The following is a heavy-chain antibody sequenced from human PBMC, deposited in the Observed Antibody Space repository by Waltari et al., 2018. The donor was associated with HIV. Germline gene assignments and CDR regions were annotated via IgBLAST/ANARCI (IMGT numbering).Heavy chain of an antibody. CDR1: GYTFTSYD. CDR2: MNPNSGNT. V-gene: IGHV1-8*01. D-gene: IGHD3-3*01. CDR3: ARGHGHTIFGVVIFFRWFDP. J-gene: IGHJ5*02. Sequence: QVQLVQSGAEVKKPGASVKVSCKASGYTFTSYDINWVRQATGQGLEGMGWMNPNSGNTGYAQKFQGRVTMTRNTSISTAYMELSSLRSEDTAVYYCARGHGHTIFGVVIFFRWFDPWGQGTLVTVSS.